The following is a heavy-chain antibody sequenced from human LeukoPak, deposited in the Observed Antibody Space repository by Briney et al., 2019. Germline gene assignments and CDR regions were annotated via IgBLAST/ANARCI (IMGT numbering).Heavy chain of an antibody. Sequence: GGSLRLSCAASGFTFSRYWMHWVRQAPGKGLVWVSCIKSDGSSTSVADSAKGRFTISRDNAKNTVYLQMNSLRAEDTAVYYCVRDNRSYNFDYWGQGTLVTVSS. D-gene: IGHD1-26*01. CDR3: VRDNRSYNFDY. CDR1: GFTFSRYW. J-gene: IGHJ4*02. CDR2: IKSDGSST. V-gene: IGHV3-74*01.